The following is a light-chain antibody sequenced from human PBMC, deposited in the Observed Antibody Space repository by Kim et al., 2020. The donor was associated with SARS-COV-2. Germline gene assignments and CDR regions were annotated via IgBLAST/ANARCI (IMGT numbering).Light chain of an antibody. CDR1: QDKNKF. CDR2: EAT. CDR3: QHCDSFPRLT. V-gene: IGKV1-33*01. J-gene: IGKJ4*01. Sequence: DIQMTQSPSSLSASVGDNVTITCQTSQDKNKFVNWYQQKQRKAPKFLIYEATNLQPGVPSRFSGRGSGTLFTLTITNLQPEDVATYFCQHCDSFPRLTFGGGTKVDIK.